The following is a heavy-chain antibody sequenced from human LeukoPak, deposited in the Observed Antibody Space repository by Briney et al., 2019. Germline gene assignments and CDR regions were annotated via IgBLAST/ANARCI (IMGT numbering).Heavy chain of an antibody. J-gene: IGHJ4*02. Sequence: SETLSLTRAVYGGSFSGYYWSWIRQPPGKGLEWIGEINHSGSTNYNPSLKSRVTISVDTSKNQFSLKLSSVTAADTAVYYCARGIAEVDYWGQGTLVTVSS. V-gene: IGHV4-34*01. CDR2: INHSGST. CDR1: GGSFSGYY. D-gene: IGHD6-13*01. CDR3: ARGIAEVDY.